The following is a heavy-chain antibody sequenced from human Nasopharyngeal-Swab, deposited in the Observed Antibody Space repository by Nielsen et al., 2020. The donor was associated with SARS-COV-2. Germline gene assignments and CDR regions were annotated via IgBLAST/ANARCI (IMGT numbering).Heavy chain of an antibody. V-gene: IGHV4-59*04. CDR3: AKYSGSSTYDAFDI. CDR2: IYHSGST. Sequence: SETLSLTCTVSGGFINSYYWGWIRQTPGKGLEWIGSIYHSGSTYCNPSLKSRVTISVDTSKNQFSLKLSSVTAADTAVYYCAKYSGSSTYDAFDIWGQGTMVTVSS. D-gene: IGHD1-26*01. CDR1: GGFINSYY. J-gene: IGHJ3*02.